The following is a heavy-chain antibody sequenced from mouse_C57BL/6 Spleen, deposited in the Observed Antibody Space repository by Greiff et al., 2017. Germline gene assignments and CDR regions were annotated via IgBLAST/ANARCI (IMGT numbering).Heavy chain of an antibody. CDR3: ARKSNYGYYAMDD. CDR1: GYTFTSYW. Sequence: QVQLQQPGAELVKPGASVKLSCKASGYTFTSYWMQWVKQRPGQGLEWIGEIDPSDSYTNYNQKFKGKATVTVDTSSSTAYMQLSSLTSEDSAVYYCARKSNYGYYAMDDWGQGTSVTVSS. V-gene: IGHV1-50*01. D-gene: IGHD2-5*01. CDR2: IDPSDSYT. J-gene: IGHJ4*01.